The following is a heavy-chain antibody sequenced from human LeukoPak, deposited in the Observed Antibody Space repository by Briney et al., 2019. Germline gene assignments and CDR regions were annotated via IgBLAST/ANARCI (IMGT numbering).Heavy chain of an antibody. Sequence: SETLSLTCAVSGGSVSSGSWWSWVRQPPGKGLEWIGEIYHSGSTNYNPSLKSRVAISVDKSKNQFSLKLNSVTAADTAVYYCARGPPPDFDYWGQGTLVTVSS. J-gene: IGHJ4*02. V-gene: IGHV4-4*02. CDR3: ARGPPPDFDY. CDR1: GGSVSSGSW. CDR2: IYHSGST.